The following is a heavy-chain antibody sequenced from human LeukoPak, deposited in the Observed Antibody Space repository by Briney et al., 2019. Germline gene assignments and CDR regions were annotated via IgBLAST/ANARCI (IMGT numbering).Heavy chain of an antibody. D-gene: IGHD5-12*01. J-gene: IGHJ5*02. CDR3: ARGGYSGYDRGSWFDP. CDR2: INPSGGST. CDR1: GYTFTSYY. V-gene: IGHV1-46*01. Sequence: ASVKVSCKASGYTFTSYYIHWVRHAPGQGLEWMGIINPSGGSTSYAQKFQGRVTMTRDTSTSTVYMELSSLRSEDTAVYYCARGGYSGYDRGSWFDPWVQGTLVTVSS.